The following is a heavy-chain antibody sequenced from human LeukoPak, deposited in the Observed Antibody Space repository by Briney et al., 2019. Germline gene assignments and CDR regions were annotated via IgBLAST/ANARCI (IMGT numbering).Heavy chain of an antibody. D-gene: IGHD3-3*01. CDR1: GFSFNKYD. V-gene: IGHV3-30*02. CDR2: IRYDGSDK. CDR3: AKDWDYNFWSNYDH. Sequence: PGGSLRLSCATSGFSFNKYDMHWVRQAPGKGLEWVAYIRYDGSDKHYGDSVKGRFTISRDDSKNTLYLQMSSLRGEDTAVYYCAKDWDYNFWSNYDHWGQGILVTVSS. J-gene: IGHJ4*02.